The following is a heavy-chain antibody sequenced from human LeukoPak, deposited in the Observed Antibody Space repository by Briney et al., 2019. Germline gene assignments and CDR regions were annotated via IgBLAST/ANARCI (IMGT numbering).Heavy chain of an antibody. CDR1: GLSFSNYA. D-gene: IGHD2-15*01. Sequence: GGSLRLSCSASGLSFSNYAMKWVRQAPGKGLEYVSGISSDGGRTHYVDSVKGRFTISRDNSENTLYLQMSSLRAEDTAVFYCVKCSGGSCYNPIDIWGQGTMVTVSS. CDR2: ISSDGGRT. CDR3: VKCSGGSCYNPIDI. V-gene: IGHV3-64D*09. J-gene: IGHJ3*02.